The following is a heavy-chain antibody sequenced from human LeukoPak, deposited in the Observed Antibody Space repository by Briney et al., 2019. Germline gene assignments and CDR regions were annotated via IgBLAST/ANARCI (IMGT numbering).Heavy chain of an antibody. CDR1: GXTFSSNG. V-gene: IGHV3-23*01. CDR3: GRLLGDY. Sequence: PGGSLRLSCAASGXTFSSNGMSWVRQAPGKGLEWVSSISDSGGRTYYAESVKGRFTISRDNSKNTLYLQMNSLRAEDTAVYYCGRLLGDYWGQGTLVTVSS. CDR2: ISDSGGRT. J-gene: IGHJ4*02. D-gene: IGHD3-10*01.